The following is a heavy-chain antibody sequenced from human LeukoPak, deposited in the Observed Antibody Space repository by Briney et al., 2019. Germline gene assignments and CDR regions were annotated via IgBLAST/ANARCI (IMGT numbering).Heavy chain of an antibody. CDR3: ARHDYYYYYYMDV. CDR1: GGPISSYY. Sequence: SETLSLTCTVSGGPISSYYWSWIRQPPGKGLEWIGYIYYSGSTNYNPSLKSRVTISVDTSKNQFSLKLSSVTAADTAVYYCARHDYYYYYYMDVWGKGTTVTISS. D-gene: IGHD1-1*01. J-gene: IGHJ6*03. V-gene: IGHV4-59*01. CDR2: IYYSGST.